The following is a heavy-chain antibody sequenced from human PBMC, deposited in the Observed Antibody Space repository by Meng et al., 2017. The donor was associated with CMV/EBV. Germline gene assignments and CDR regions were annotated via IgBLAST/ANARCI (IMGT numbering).Heavy chain of an antibody. J-gene: IGHJ5*02. V-gene: IGHV1-69*05. CDR2: IIPIFGTA. D-gene: IGHD2-2*02. CDR3: ARDCSSTSCYMEELNGFDP. Sequence: SVKVSCKASGGTFSSYAISWVRQAPGQGLEWMGGIIPIFGTANYAQKFQGRVTITTDEYTSTAYMELSSLRSEDTDVYYCARDCSSTSCYMEELNGFDPWGQGTMVTVSS. CDR1: GGTFSSYA.